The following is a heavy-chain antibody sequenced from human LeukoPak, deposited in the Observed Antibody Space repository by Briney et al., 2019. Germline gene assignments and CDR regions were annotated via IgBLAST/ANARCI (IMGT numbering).Heavy chain of an antibody. D-gene: IGHD3-22*01. CDR2: ISAYNGNT. V-gene: IGHV1-18*01. CDR1: GYTFTTYG. J-gene: IGHJ4*02. CDR3: ARDWDYDSSGYYYIDY. Sequence: ASVKVSCKASGYTFTTYGISWVRQAPGQGLEWMGWISAYNGNTNYAQKLQGRVTMTTDTSTSTAYMELRSLRSDDTAVYYCARDWDYDSSGYYYIDYWGQGTLVTVSS.